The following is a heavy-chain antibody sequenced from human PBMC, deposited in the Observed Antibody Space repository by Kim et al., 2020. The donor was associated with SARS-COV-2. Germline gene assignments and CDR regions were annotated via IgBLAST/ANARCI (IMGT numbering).Heavy chain of an antibody. CDR1: GFTFSAYD. V-gene: IGHV3-48*02. Sequence: GGSLRLSCATSGFTFSAYDMNWVRQAPGKGLEWLSFITKSSITIYYADSVRGRFTISRDNAKNLLYLQMNSLRDEDTAPYYCVRDRMGGAFDMWGQGTMVTVSS. CDR2: ITKSSITI. J-gene: IGHJ3*02. D-gene: IGHD3-16*01. CDR3: VRDRMGGAFDM.